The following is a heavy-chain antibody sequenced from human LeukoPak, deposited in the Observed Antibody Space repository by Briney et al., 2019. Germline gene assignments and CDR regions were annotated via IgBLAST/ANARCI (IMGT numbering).Heavy chain of an antibody. CDR3: APSLQLRVGQFDY. CDR2: ISGSGGST. D-gene: IGHD5-24*01. CDR1: GFTFSSYA. Sequence: GGSLRLSCAASGFTFSSYAMSWVRQAPGKGLEWVSAISGSGGSTYYADSVKGRFTISRDNSKNTLYLQMNSLRAEDTAVYYCAPSLQLRVGQFDYWGQGTLVTVSS. V-gene: IGHV3-23*01. J-gene: IGHJ4*02.